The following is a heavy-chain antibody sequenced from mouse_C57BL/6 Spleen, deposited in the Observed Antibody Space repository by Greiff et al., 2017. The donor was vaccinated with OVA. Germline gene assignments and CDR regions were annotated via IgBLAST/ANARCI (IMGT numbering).Heavy chain of an antibody. CDR3: ARYGNYGFDY. D-gene: IGHD2-10*02. CDR1: GFTFSSYT. J-gene: IGHJ2*01. Sequence: EVKLVESGGGLVKPGGSLKLSCAASGFTFSSYTMSWVRQTPEKRLEWVATISGGGGNTYYPDSVKGRFTISRDNAKNTLYLQMSSLRSEDTALYYCARYGNYGFDYWGQGTTLTVSS. V-gene: IGHV5-9*01. CDR2: ISGGGGNT.